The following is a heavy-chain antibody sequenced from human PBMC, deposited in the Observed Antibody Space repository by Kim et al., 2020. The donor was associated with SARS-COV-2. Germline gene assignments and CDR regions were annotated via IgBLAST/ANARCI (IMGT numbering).Heavy chain of an antibody. CDR2: IYYSGST. J-gene: IGHJ4*02. Sequence: SETLSLTCTVSGGSISSSSYYWGWIRQPPGKGLEWIGSIYYSGSTYYNPSLKSRVTISVDTSKNQFSLKLSSVTAADTAVYYCAIKQGAGYCSGGSCPLGDYWGQGTLVTVSS. CDR3: AIKQGAGYCSGGSCPLGDY. D-gene: IGHD2-15*01. V-gene: IGHV4-39*07. CDR1: GGSISSSSYY.